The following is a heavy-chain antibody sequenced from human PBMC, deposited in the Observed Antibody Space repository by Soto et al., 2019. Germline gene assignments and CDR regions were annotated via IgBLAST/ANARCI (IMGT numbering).Heavy chain of an antibody. D-gene: IGHD2-15*01. CDR3: AGDDGDCSDGSCPYYYYYYMDV. CDR1: GFTFSSYS. J-gene: IGHJ6*03. Sequence: GGSLRLSCAASGFTFSSYSMNWVRQAPGKGLEWVSYISSSSSNIYYADSVKGRFTIARDNAKNSLYLQMNSLRAEDTAVYYCAGDDGDCSDGSCPYYYYYYMDVWGKGTTVTVSS. V-gene: IGHV3-48*01. CDR2: ISSSSSNI.